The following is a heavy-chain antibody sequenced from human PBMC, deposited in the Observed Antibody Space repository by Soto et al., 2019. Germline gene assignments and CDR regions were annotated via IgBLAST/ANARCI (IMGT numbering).Heavy chain of an antibody. CDR3: AKDIAAADYYYMDA. CDR2: ISWNSGSI. D-gene: IGHD6-13*01. V-gene: IGHV3-9*01. Sequence: GGSLRLSCTASGVTFDDYAMHWVRQAPGKGLEWVSGISWNSGSIGYAGSVKGRFTISRDNAKNSLYLQMNSLRAEDTAFYYCAKDIAAADYYYMDAWGKGTTVTVSS. J-gene: IGHJ6*03. CDR1: GVTFDDYA.